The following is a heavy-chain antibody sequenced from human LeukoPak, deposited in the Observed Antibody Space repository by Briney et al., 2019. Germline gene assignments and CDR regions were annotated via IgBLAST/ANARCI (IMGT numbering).Heavy chain of an antibody. CDR3: ARDKVAQSPYWYFDL. Sequence: ASVKVSCKASGYTFTSYYMHWVRQAPGQGLEWMGITNPSGGSSSYAQKFQGRVTMTRDTSTSTVYMELSSLRSEDTAVYYCARDKVAQSPYWYFDLWGRGTLVTVSS. CDR2: TNPSGGSS. CDR1: GYTFTSYY. J-gene: IGHJ2*01. D-gene: IGHD5-12*01. V-gene: IGHV1-46*01.